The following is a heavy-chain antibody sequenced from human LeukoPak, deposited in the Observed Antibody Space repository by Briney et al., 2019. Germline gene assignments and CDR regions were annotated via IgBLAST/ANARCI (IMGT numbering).Heavy chain of an antibody. Sequence: ASVKVSCKASGYSFTGYYIHWVRQAPGQGLEWMGWIDPNSGGTKCAQQFQGSVTMTRDTSITTAYMEVSRLKSDDTAVYYCARAFTYGSGRRYFWFLDVWGQGTTVAVSS. D-gene: IGHD3-10*01. CDR2: IDPNSGGT. CDR1: GYSFTGYY. V-gene: IGHV1-2*02. CDR3: ARAFTYGSGRRYFWFLDV. J-gene: IGHJ6*02.